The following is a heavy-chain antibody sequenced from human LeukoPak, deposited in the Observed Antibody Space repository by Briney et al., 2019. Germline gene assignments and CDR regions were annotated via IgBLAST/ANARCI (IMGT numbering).Heavy chain of an antibody. D-gene: IGHD3-3*01. V-gene: IGHV3-53*01. CDR2: IYSGGST. Sequence: GGSLRLSCAASGFTVSSNYMSWVRQAPGKGLEWVSVIYSGGSTYYADSVKGRFTISRDNSKNTLYLQMNSLRAEGTAVYYCARGKVVTIFGVVISPPYYYYYMDVWGKGTTVTVSS. CDR3: ARGKVVTIFGVVISPPYYYYYMDV. J-gene: IGHJ6*03. CDR1: GFTVSSNY.